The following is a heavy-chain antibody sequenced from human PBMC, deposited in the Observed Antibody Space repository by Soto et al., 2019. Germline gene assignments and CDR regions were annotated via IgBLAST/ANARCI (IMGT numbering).Heavy chain of an antibody. D-gene: IGHD4-17*01. J-gene: IGHJ6*02. CDR3: ARSTVTTYYYYYYYGMDV. Sequence: GASVKVSCKASGCTFSSYAISWVRQAPGQGLEWMGGIIPIFGTANYAQKFQGRVTITADESTSTAYMELSSLRSEDTAVYYCARSTVTTYYYYYYYGMDVWGQGTTVTVSS. CDR2: IIPIFGTA. CDR1: GCTFSSYA. V-gene: IGHV1-69*13.